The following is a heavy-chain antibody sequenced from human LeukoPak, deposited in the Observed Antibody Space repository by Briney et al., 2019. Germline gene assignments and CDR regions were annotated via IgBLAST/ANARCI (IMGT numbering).Heavy chain of an antibody. CDR3: ARDLRPYYYGSGSYNLFDP. V-gene: IGHV1-18*01. CDR2: ISAYNGNT. J-gene: IGHJ5*02. Sequence: GESLKISCKASGYTFTSYGISWVRQAPGQGLECMGWISAYNGNTNYAQKLQGRVTMTTDTSTSTAYMELRSLRSDDTAVYYCARDLRPYYYGSGSYNLFDPWGQGTLVTVSS. CDR1: GYTFTSYG. D-gene: IGHD3-10*01.